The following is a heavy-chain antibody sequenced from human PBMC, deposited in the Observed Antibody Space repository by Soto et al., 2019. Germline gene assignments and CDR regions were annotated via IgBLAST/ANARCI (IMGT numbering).Heavy chain of an antibody. CDR3: AKSQRNYADYFYGLDV. Sequence: QVPLVESGGGVVQPGRSLRLSCAASGFTFITYAMHWVRQAPGKGLEWVAIISYDGSYTYYAGYVKGRFTIYRDNSTNTLFLQKNSLRDEDTAVYYCAKSQRNYADYFYGLDVWGQGTTVTVSS. J-gene: IGHJ6*02. V-gene: IGHV3-30-3*02. CDR2: ISYDGSYT. CDR1: GFTFITYA. D-gene: IGHD1-7*01.